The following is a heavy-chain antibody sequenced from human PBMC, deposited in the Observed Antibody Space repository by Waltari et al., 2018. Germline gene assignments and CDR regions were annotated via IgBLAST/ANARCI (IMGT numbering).Heavy chain of an antibody. CDR3: ARGRRYSYGNFDY. Sequence: QVQLQQWGAGLLKPSETLSLTCAVYGGSFSGYYWSWIRQPPGKGLEWIGEINHSGSTNHNPSLKSRVTISVDTSKNQFSLKLSSVTAADTAVYYCARGRRYSYGNFDYWGQGTLVTVSS. V-gene: IGHV4-34*01. CDR1: GGSFSGYY. D-gene: IGHD5-18*01. J-gene: IGHJ4*02. CDR2: INHSGST.